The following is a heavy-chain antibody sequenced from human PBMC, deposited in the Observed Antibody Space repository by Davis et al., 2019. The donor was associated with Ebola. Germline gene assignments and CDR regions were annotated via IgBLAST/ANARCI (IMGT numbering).Heavy chain of an antibody. J-gene: IGHJ6*02. CDR1: GISGFTFSYYW. V-gene: IGHV3-74*01. CDR3: ARANRSSYYLDKGMDV. CDR2: SNSYGITV. Sequence: GESLKISCAASGISGFTFSYYWMHWVRQRPGQGLEWVSRSNSYGITVGYADSAKDRFTVSRDNSKNTIYLQMNSLRVEDTAVYYCARANRSSYYLDKGMDVWGQGTTVTVSS. D-gene: IGHD6-13*01.